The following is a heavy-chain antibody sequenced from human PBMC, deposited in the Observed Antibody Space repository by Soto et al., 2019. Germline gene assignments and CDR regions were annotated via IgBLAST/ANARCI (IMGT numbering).Heavy chain of an antibody. Sequence: QVQLVESGGDVVQPGRSLGLSCAASGFSFNTSGMHWVRQAPGKGLEWVAAISYDGINKYYADSVKGRFTISRDNSKNTLYVPLNSVRPEDTAVYYCARSPQTTRGIHWYFDVWGSGILVTVSS. J-gene: IGHJ2*01. CDR3: ARSPQTTRGIHWYFDV. V-gene: IGHV3-30*03. CDR1: GFSFNTSG. D-gene: IGHD1-26*01. CDR2: ISYDGINK.